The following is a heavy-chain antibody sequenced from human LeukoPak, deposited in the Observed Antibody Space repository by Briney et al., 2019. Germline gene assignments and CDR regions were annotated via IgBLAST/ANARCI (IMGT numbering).Heavy chain of an antibody. CDR1: GFTFSSYG. J-gene: IGHJ4*02. D-gene: IGHD3-22*01. CDR2: ISYDGSNK. CDR3: AKPKFYDSSGYTLYYFDY. Sequence: GGSLRLSCAASGFTFSSYGMHWVRQAPGKGLEWVAVISYDGSNKYYADSVKGRFTISRDSSKNTLYLQMNSLRAEDTAVYYCAKPKFYDSSGYTLYYFDYWGQGTLVTVSS. V-gene: IGHV3-30*18.